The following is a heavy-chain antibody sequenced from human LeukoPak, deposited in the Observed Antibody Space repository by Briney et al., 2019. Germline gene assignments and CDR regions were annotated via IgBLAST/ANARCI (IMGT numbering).Heavy chain of an antibody. V-gene: IGHV4-59*01. CDR3: ARGYNWFDP. Sequence: SETLSLTCTVSGGSISSYYWSWIRQPPGKGLEWVGYVYYSGSTNSNPSLKSRVTISVDTSKNQFSLKVSSVTAADTAIYYCARGYNWFDPWGQGTLVTVSS. CDR2: VYYSGST. J-gene: IGHJ5*02. CDR1: GGSISSYY.